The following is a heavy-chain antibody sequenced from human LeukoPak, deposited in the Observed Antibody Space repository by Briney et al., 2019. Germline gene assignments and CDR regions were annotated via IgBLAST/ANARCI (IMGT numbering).Heavy chain of an antibody. J-gene: IGHJ4*02. CDR2: ISGSGGNT. Sequence: PGGSLRLSCAASGFTFSSYAMSWVRQAPGKGLEWVSAISGSGGNTYYADSVKGRFTISRDNSKNTLYLQMNSLRAEDTAVYYCAKDNRIQLWEPFDYWGQGTLVTVSS. CDR1: GFTFSSYA. CDR3: AKDNRIQLWEPFDY. D-gene: IGHD5-18*01. V-gene: IGHV3-23*01.